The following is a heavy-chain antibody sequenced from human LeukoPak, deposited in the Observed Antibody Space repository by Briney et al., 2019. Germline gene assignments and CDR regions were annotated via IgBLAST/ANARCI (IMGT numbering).Heavy chain of an antibody. D-gene: IGHD3-22*01. J-gene: IGHJ4*02. CDR1: GYTFTSYG. CDR2: ISAYNGNT. V-gene: IGHV1-18*01. Sequence: ASVKVSCKASGYTFTSYGISWVRQAPGQGLEWMGWISAYNGNTNYAQKLQGRVTMTTDTSTSTAYMELRSLRSDDTAVYYCARLRLDYYDSSGYYYSDYWGQGTLVTVSS. CDR3: ARLRLDYYDSSGYYYSDY.